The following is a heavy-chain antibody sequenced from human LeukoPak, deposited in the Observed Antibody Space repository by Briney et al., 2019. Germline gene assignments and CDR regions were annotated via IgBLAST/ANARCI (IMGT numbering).Heavy chain of an antibody. J-gene: IGHJ5*02. CDR2: ISGSGGST. CDR1: GFTFSSYA. V-gene: IGHV3-23*01. D-gene: IGHD6-19*01. CDR3: AREIPVAGSFAWFDP. Sequence: GGSLRLSCTASGFTFSSYAMSWVRQAPGKGPEWVSVISGSGGSTDYADSVKGRFTISRDNAKNSLYLQMNSLRAEDTALYYCAREIPVAGSFAWFDPWGQGTRVTVSS.